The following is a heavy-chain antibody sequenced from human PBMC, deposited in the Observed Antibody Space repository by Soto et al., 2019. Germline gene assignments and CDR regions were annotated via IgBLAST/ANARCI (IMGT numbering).Heavy chain of an antibody. V-gene: IGHV3-33*01. CDR2: IWYDGSNK. CDR3: ARDYHRSPGVVPAAMA. D-gene: IGHD2-2*01. Sequence: GGSLRLACAASGFTFSSYGMHWVRQAPGKGLEWVAVIWYDGSNKYYADSVKGRFTISRDNSKNTLYLQMNSLRAEDTAVYYCARDYHRSPGVVPAAMAWGQGTLVTVSS. CDR1: GFTFSSYG. J-gene: IGHJ5*02.